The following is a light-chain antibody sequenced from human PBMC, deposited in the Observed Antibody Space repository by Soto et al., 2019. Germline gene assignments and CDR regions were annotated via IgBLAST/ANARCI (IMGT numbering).Light chain of an antibody. J-gene: IGLJ3*02. CDR3: QSYDSSLGGSGV. Sequence: QSVLTQPPSVSGAPGQRVTISCTGSSSNIGAGYDVHWYQQLPGTAPKLLIYGNSNRPSGVPDRFSGSKSGTSASLAITGLQAEDEADYYCQSYDSSLGGSGVFGGGTKPTVL. CDR2: GNS. V-gene: IGLV1-40*01. CDR1: SSNIGAGYD.